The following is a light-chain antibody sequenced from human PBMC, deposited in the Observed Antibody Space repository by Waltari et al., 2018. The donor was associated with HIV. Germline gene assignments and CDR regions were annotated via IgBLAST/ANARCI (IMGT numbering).Light chain of an antibody. CDR3: CAYAGSTTYVI. Sequence: QSALTQPASVSGSPGQSITIPCTGTSSDVGGYNLVSWYQQHPGKAPKLMIYVVSKRPSGVSNLFAGSKSGNTASLTVSGLQAEDEADYYCCAYAGSTTYVIFGGGTKLTVL. V-gene: IGLV2-23*02. CDR2: VVS. CDR1: SSDVGGYNL. J-gene: IGLJ2*01.